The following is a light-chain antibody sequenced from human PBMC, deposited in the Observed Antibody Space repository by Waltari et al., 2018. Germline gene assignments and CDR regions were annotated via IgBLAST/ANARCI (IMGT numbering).Light chain of an antibody. CDR3: QQYYSTPYT. Sequence: DIQMTQSPISLSSSVGDRVTITSRASQGITNSLAWYQQKPGQAPELLLYATSRLEGGVPSRFSGSGSGTDYTLTISSLQPEDFATYYCQQYYSTPYTFGQGTRLEIK. J-gene: IGKJ2*01. CDR1: QGITNS. CDR2: ATS. V-gene: IGKV1-NL1*01.